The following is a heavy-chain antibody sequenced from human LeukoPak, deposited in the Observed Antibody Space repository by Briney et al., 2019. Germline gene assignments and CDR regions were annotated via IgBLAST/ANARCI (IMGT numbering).Heavy chain of an antibody. V-gene: IGHV4-59*12. D-gene: IGHD2-2*01. Sequence: SETLSLTCAVSGGSISNFYWSWVRQPAGKGLEWVGYISYGGGTTYNASLKHRLSMSMDTSKNQLSLRLSSVTAADTAVYYCTRIYPIIGHCSSTSCPASFDIWGQGTMVTVSS. CDR2: ISYGGGT. CDR3: TRIYPIIGHCSSTSCPASFDI. CDR1: GGSISNFY. J-gene: IGHJ3*02.